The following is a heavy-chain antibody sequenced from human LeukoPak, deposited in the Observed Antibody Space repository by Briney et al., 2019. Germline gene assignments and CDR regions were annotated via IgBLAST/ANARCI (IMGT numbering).Heavy chain of an antibody. V-gene: IGHV3-30*04. CDR2: ISYDGSNK. J-gene: IGHJ6*02. CDR1: GFTFSSYA. Sequence: GRSLRLSCAASGFTFSSYAMHWVRQAPGKGLEWVAVISYDGSNKYYADSVKGRFTISRDNSKNTLYLQMNSLRAEDTAVYYCAGTAGPYYYYGMDVWGQGTTVTVSS. CDR3: AGTAGPYYYYGMDV. D-gene: IGHD6-19*01.